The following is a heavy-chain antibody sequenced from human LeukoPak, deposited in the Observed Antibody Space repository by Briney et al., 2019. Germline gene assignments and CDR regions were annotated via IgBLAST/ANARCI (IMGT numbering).Heavy chain of an antibody. CDR3: ASRPRGYSYGYVDY. Sequence: SETLSLTCTVSGGSISSSSYYWGWIRQPPGKGLEWIRSIYYSGSTYYNPSLKSRVTISVDTSKNQFSLKLSSVTAADTAVYYCASRPRGYSYGYVDYWGQGTLVTVSS. J-gene: IGHJ4*02. D-gene: IGHD5-18*01. CDR1: GGSISSSSYY. V-gene: IGHV4-39*01. CDR2: IYYSGST.